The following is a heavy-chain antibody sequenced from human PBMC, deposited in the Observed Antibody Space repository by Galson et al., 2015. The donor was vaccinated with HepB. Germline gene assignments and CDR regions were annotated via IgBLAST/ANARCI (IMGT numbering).Heavy chain of an antibody. D-gene: IGHD3-10*01. Sequence: SLRLSCAASGFTFSSYGMHWVRQAPGKGLEWVAVIWYDGSNKYYADSVKGRFTISRDNSKNTLYPQMNSLRAEDTAVYYCARGNYYGSGIPLGYWGQGTLVTVSS. CDR3: ARGNYYGSGIPLGY. CDR2: IWYDGSNK. J-gene: IGHJ4*02. V-gene: IGHV3-33*08. CDR1: GFTFSSYG.